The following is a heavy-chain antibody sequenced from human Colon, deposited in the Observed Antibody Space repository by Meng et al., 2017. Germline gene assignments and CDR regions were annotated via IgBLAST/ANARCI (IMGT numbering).Heavy chain of an antibody. V-gene: IGHV4-4*02. D-gene: IGHD4-17*01. CDR3: VRQTLSEYRDSVYFDY. Sequence: QVQLQESGPGLVKPSPTLSLTCAVSGGSFSSDNWWSWVRQSPGRGLEWIAEIYHTGRINYNPSLKSRLTISLDKSKIQFSLKLSSVTAADTAVYYCVRQTLSEYRDSVYFDYWGQGTLVTVSS. CDR1: GGSFSSDNW. J-gene: IGHJ4*02. CDR2: IYHTGRI.